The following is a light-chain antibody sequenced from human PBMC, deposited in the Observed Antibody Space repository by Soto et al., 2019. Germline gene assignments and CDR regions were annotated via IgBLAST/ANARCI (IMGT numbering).Light chain of an antibody. CDR3: QQFSSYPLT. J-gene: IGKJ4*01. CDR1: QTVRNNY. CDR2: DAS. Sequence: ELVLTQSPGTLSLSPGERATLSCRASQTVRNNYLAWYQQKPGQAPRLLIYDASSRATGIPDRFSGGGSGTDFTLTISRREPEDFAVYYCQQFSSYPLTFGGGTKVEIK. V-gene: IGKV3-20*01.